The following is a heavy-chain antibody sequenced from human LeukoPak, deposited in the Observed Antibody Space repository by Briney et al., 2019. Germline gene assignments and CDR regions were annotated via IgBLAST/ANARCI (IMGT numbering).Heavy chain of an antibody. CDR3: ARSYSSTWYSYYYYMDV. CDR1: GYSFTSYA. J-gene: IGHJ6*03. V-gene: IGHV1-18*01. D-gene: IGHD6-13*01. CDR2: ISGSNGNT. Sequence: ASVKVSCKASGYSFTSYAITWVRQAPGQGLEWMGWISGSNGNTNYAQKFQGRVTMTTDTSTNTAYMELRSLRSDDTAVYYCARSYSSTWYSYYYYMDVWGKGTTVTVSS.